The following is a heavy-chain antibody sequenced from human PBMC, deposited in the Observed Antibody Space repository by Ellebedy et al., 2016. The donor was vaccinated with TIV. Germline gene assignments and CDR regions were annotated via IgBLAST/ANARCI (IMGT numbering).Heavy chain of an antibody. V-gene: IGHV1-69*04. CDR2: IIPILGIA. CDR1: GGTFSSYA. D-gene: IGHD3-22*01. CDR3: ARVIRVYDSSGPLDY. Sequence: AASVKVSCKASGGTFSSYAISWVRQAPGQGLEWMGRIIPILGIANYAQKFQGRVTITADKSTSTAYMELSSLRSEDTAVYYCARVIRVYDSSGPLDYWGQGTLVTVSS. J-gene: IGHJ4*02.